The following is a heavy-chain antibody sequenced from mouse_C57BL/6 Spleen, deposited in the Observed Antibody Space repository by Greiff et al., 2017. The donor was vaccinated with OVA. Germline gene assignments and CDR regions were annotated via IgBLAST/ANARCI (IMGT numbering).Heavy chain of an antibody. CDR1: GFTFSDYY. V-gene: IGHV5-16*01. CDR3: AREMGGGYFDV. J-gene: IGHJ1*03. CDR2: INYDGSST. D-gene: IGHD2-3*01. Sequence: DVQLQESEGGLVQPGSSMKLSCTASGFTFSDYYMAWVRQVPEKGLEWVANINYDGSSTYYLDSLKSRFIISRDNAKNILYLQMSSLKSEDTATYYCAREMGGGYFDVWGTGTTVTVSS.